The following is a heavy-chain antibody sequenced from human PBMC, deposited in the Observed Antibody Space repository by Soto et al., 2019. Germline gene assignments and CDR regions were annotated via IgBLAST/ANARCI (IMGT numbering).Heavy chain of an antibody. D-gene: IGHD5-18*01. J-gene: IGHJ3*02. V-gene: IGHV3-30*03. CDR3: AMIHSVSFVFDI. CDR1: GFTFKIYA. Sequence: PGGSLRLFPTASGFTFKIYALYWVRQAPGKGLEWVALISYDGSKNYYRDAVRGRFAISRDNSNDTLHLQMSSLKTEDTAVYYCAMIHSVSFVFDIWGQVTVVTVS. CDR2: ISYDGSKN.